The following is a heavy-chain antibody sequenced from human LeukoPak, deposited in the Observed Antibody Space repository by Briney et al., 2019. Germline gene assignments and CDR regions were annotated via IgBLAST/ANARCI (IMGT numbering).Heavy chain of an antibody. CDR2: INHSGST. Sequence: SETLSLTCAVYGGSFSGYYWSWIRQPPGKGLEWIGEINHSGSTNYNPSLKSRVTISVDTSKNQFSLKLSSVTAADTAVYYCARGLRRMYYDILTGPRGDAFDIWGQGTMVTVSS. V-gene: IGHV4-34*01. J-gene: IGHJ3*02. CDR1: GGSFSGYY. CDR3: ARGLRRMYYDILTGPRGDAFDI. D-gene: IGHD3-9*01.